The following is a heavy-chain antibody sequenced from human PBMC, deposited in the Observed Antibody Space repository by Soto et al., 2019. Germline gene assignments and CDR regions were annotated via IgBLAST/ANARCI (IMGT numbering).Heavy chain of an antibody. V-gene: IGHV4-39*01. CDR1: GGSISSTTFY. D-gene: IGHD1-20*01. CDR2: ISYRGST. J-gene: IGHJ5*02. Sequence: SETLSLTCSVSGGSISSTTFYWGWIRQPPRQGLELIGSISYRGSTSYNPSLKSRVTISVDTSKNQFSLRLTSVTAADTAVYYCASLLGWSNCDGVDPWGQGTLVTVSS. CDR3: ASLLGWSNCDGVDP.